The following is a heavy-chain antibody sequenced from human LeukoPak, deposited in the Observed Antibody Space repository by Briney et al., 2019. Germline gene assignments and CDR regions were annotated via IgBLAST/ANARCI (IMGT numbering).Heavy chain of an antibody. Sequence: PGGSLRLSCAASEFSLSSYSMDCLRQTPGKGLEGISYISSSGKTIYYADSVEGRFTVSRDNAKNALYLEMNDLRAEDSAVYYCARDINYCTPTLCHRNWFDPWGQGTLVTVSS. D-gene: IGHD2-8*01. V-gene: IGHV3-48*01. J-gene: IGHJ5*02. CDR3: ARDINYCTPTLCHRNWFDP. CDR1: EFSLSSYS. CDR2: ISSSGKTI.